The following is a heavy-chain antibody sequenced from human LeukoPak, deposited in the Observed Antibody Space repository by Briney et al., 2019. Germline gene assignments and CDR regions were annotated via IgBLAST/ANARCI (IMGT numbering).Heavy chain of an antibody. D-gene: IGHD3-10*01. J-gene: IGHJ4*02. Sequence: GGSLRLSCAASGFTFSSYPMHWVRQAPGKGLGYVSAISSDGGSSFYANSVKGRFTISRDNSKNTLFLQMGSLRAEDMAVYYCARAFTFGSGTYYNDYWGQGTLVTVSS. CDR1: GFTFSSYP. CDR3: ARAFTFGSGTYYNDY. CDR2: ISSDGGSS. V-gene: IGHV3-64*01.